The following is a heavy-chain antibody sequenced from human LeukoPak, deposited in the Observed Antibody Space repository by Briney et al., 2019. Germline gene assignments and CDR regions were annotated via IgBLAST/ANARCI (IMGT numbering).Heavy chain of an antibody. V-gene: IGHV1-46*01. Sequence: GASVKVSCKSSGYTFTSYYMHWVRQAPGQGLEWMGIISPSGGSTSYAQKFQGRVTMTRDTSTSTVYMELSSLRSEDTAVYYCASRGELGDFDYWGQGTLVTVSS. CDR1: GYTFTSYY. CDR3: ASRGELGDFDY. D-gene: IGHD1-26*01. J-gene: IGHJ4*02. CDR2: ISPSGGST.